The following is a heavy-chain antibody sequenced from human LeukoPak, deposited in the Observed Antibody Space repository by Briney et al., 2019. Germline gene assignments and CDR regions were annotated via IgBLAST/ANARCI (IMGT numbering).Heavy chain of an antibody. D-gene: IGHD4-23*01. CDR3: ARARVNAEIDY. CDR1: GGTFSSYT. V-gene: IGHV1-69*02. CDR2: VIPILGIA. Sequence: ASVKVSCKASGGTFSSYTISWVRQAPGQGLEWMGRVIPILGIANYAQKFQGRVTITAGKSTSTAYMELSSLRSEDTAVYYCARARVNAEIDYWGQGTLVTVSS. J-gene: IGHJ4*02.